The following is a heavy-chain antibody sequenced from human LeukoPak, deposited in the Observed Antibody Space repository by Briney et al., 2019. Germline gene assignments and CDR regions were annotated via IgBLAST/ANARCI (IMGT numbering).Heavy chain of an antibody. CDR1: GYTFTSYY. V-gene: IGHV1-46*01. CDR2: INPSGGST. CDR3: ARALPHRRLMDTTMEQHWFDP. D-gene: IGHD5-18*01. J-gene: IGHJ5*02. Sequence: ASVKVSCKASGYTFTSYYMHWVRQAPGQGLEWMGIINPSGGSTSYAQKFQGRVTMTGDMSTSTVYMELSSLRFEDTAMYYCARALPHRRLMDTTMEQHWFDPWGQGTLVTVSS.